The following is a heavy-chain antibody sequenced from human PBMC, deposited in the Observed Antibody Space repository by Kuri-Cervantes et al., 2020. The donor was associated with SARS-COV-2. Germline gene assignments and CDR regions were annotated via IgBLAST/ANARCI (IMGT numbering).Heavy chain of an antibody. CDR1: GYTFTGYY. D-gene: IGHD3-3*01. Sequence: ASGKVSCKASGYTFTGYYMHWVRQDPGQGLEWMGWINPNSGGTNYAQKFKGRVTMTTDTSTSTAYMELRSLKSDDTAVYYCARDVGRIFGVVMVSYYYMDVWGKGTTVTVSS. CDR2: INPNSGGT. J-gene: IGHJ6*03. CDR3: ARDVGRIFGVVMVSYYYMDV. V-gene: IGHV1-2*02.